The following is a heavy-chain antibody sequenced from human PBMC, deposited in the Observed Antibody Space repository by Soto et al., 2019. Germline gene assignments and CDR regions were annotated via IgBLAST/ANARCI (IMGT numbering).Heavy chain of an antibody. CDR2: YSGFT. CDR3: ARDYGDYSFFFDY. J-gene: IGHJ4*02. CDR1: CGSITNYQ. V-gene: IGHV4-59*01. Sequence: PSETLSLTCTVSCGSITNYQWSWIRQPPGKGLEWIGGYSGFTNYNPSLESRATISVDHSKNQFFLTLRSVTAADTAVYYCARDYGDYSFFFDYWGQGALVTVS. D-gene: IGHD4-17*01.